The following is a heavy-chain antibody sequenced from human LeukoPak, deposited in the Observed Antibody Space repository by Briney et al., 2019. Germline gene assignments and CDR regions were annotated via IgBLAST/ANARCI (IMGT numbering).Heavy chain of an antibody. CDR2: MNPNSGDT. D-gene: IGHD6-6*01. CDR1: VYTFTNFD. CDR3: AIDPRTFDI. Sequence: ASVKVSCKASVYTFTNFDINWVRQATGQGLEWMGWMNPNSGDTGYAQKFQGRVTMTRNTSISTAYMELSSLRSEDTAVYYCAIDPRTFDIWGQGTMVTVSS. V-gene: IGHV1-8*01. J-gene: IGHJ3*02.